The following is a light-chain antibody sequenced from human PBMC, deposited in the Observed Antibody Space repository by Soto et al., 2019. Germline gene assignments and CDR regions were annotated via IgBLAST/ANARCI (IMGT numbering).Light chain of an antibody. V-gene: IGLV2-14*01. CDR2: DVS. CDR1: SSDVGGYNY. Sequence: QSALTQPASVSGSPGQSITISCTGNSSDVGGYNYVSWYQQHPDKATKLMIYDVSSRPSGVSNRFSGSKSGNTASLTISGLQAEDEADYYCSSYTSTGTPVVFGGGTKLTVL. CDR3: SSYTSTGTPVV. J-gene: IGLJ2*01.